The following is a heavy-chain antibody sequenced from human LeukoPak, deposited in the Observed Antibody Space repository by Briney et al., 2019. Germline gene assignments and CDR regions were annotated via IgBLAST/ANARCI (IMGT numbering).Heavy chain of an antibody. CDR1: GFTFSSYS. J-gene: IGHJ4*02. CDR2: ISSSSSYI. V-gene: IGHV3-21*01. CDR3: ARATGFGFNSLLHTSPDY. D-gene: IGHD2/OR15-2a*01. Sequence: PGGSLRLSCAASGFTFSSYSMNWVRQAPGKGLEWVSSISSSSSYIYYADSVKGQFTISRDNAKNSLYLQMNSLRAEDTAVYYCARATGFGFNSLLHTSPDYWGQGTLVTVSS.